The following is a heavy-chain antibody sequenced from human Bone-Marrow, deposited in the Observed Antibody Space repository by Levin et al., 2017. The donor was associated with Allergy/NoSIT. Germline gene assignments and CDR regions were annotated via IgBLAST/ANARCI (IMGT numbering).Heavy chain of an antibody. J-gene: IGHJ4*02. CDR3: ARADYYDRLTGYSYDS. CDR1: GASLSTGDYY. V-gene: IGHV4-30-4*01. D-gene: IGHD3-9*01. Sequence: SETLSLTCTVSGASLSTGDYYWSWIRQPPGGGLEWIGYIYFSGSTHYNPSLKSRVTISVDMSKNQFSLNLHSVTAADTAVYHCARADYYDRLTGYSYDSWGQGALVTVSS. CDR2: IYFSGST.